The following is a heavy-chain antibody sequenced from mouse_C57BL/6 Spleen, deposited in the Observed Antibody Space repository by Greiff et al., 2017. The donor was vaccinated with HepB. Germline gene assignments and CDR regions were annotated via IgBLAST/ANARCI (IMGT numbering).Heavy chain of an antibody. V-gene: IGHV1-80*01. Sequence: QVQLQQSGAELVKPGASVKISCKASGYAFSSYWMNWVKQRPGKGLEWIGQIYPGDGDTNYNGKFKGKATLTADKSSSTAYMQLSSLTSEDSAVYFCARWAVVEVTGPYYAMDYWGQGTSVTVSS. D-gene: IGHD1-1*01. CDR2: IYPGDGDT. CDR1: GYAFSSYW. CDR3: ARWAVVEVTGPYYAMDY. J-gene: IGHJ4*01.